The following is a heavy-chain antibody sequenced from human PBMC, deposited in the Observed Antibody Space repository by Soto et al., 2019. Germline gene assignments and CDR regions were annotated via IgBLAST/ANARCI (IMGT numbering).Heavy chain of an antibody. CDR3: ARGHSSGWVDAFDI. Sequence: EVQLLESGGGLVQPGGSLRLSCAASGFTFNNNAMNWVRQAPGKGLEWVSAIDGGGGSTYYADSVKGRFAISRDNSKNTLDLQMNSLRAEDTAVYYCARGHSSGWVDAFDIWGQGTMVTVSS. CDR2: IDGGGGST. CDR1: GFTFNNNA. D-gene: IGHD6-19*01. V-gene: IGHV3-23*01. J-gene: IGHJ3*02.